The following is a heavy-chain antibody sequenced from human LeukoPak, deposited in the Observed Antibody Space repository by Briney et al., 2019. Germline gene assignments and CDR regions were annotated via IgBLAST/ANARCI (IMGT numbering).Heavy chain of an antibody. CDR3: ARAPYGNYVNVYYFDY. CDR2: ITYDGNNK. Sequence: GRSLRLSCAASGFTFSSFGIHWVRQAPGKGLEWVAVITYDGNNKYYADSVKGRFTISRDNPKSTVYLQMNSLRADGTAVYFCARAPYGNYVNVYYFDYWGQGTLVTVSS. CDR1: GFTFSSFG. V-gene: IGHV3-30-3*01. D-gene: IGHD4-11*01. J-gene: IGHJ4*02.